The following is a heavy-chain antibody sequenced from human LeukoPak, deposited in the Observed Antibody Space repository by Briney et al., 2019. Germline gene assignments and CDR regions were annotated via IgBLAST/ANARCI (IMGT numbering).Heavy chain of an antibody. Sequence: GGSLRLSCAASGFSFSTYGMRWVRHAPGKGLESVAVISYDGSDQYYADSVKGRFTVSRDNSKNTLYMQMNSLRAEDTAVYYCARDRYCSGGSCGWFDPWGQGTLVTVSS. CDR2: ISYDGSDQ. J-gene: IGHJ5*02. V-gene: IGHV3-30*03. CDR1: GFSFSTYG. D-gene: IGHD2-15*01. CDR3: ARDRYCSGGSCGWFDP.